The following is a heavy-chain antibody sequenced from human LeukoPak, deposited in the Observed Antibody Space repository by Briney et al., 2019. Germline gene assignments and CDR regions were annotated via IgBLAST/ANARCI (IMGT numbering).Heavy chain of an antibody. CDR1: GFTFSSYG. Sequence: GGSLRLSCAASGFTFSSYGMHWVRQAPGKGLEWVAVIWYDGSNRYYADSVKGRFTISRDNSKNTLYLQMNSLRAEDTAVYYCARGAAADYFDYWGQGTLVTVSS. CDR2: IWYDGSNR. V-gene: IGHV3-33*01. D-gene: IGHD6-13*01. J-gene: IGHJ4*02. CDR3: ARGAAADYFDY.